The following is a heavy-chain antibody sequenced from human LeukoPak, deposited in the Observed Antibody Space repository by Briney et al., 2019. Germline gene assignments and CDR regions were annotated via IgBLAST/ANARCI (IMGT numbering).Heavy chain of an antibody. CDR2: INGDESRT. CDR1: GFTLSSYW. J-gene: IGHJ4*02. V-gene: IGHV3-74*01. D-gene: IGHD6-19*01. Sequence: GGSLRLSCAASGFTLSSYWMYWVRQTPGKGLVCVAGINGDESRTIYSDSVKGRFTISGDNAKNRLDLQVNSLRAEDTAVYYCVRGGTGWYYWGQGTLVTVAS. CDR3: VRGGTGWYY.